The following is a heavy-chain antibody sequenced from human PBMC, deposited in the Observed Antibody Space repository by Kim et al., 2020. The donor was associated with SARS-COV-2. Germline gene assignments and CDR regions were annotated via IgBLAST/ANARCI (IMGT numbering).Heavy chain of an antibody. CDR1: GFTFSIYA. CDR3: MKGTATDN. CDR2: FSGSGGGT. D-gene: IGHD1-1*01. Sequence: GSLRLSCAASGFTFSIYAMSWVRQAPGKGLEWVSGFSGSGGGTFYAESVKGRFTISRDNSKNTLYMQMNSLRDEDTAVYYCMKGTATDNWGQGTLVTVSS. J-gene: IGHJ4*02. V-gene: IGHV3-23*01.